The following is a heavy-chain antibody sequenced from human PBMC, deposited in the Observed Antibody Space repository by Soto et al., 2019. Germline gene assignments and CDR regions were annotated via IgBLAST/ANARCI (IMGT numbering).Heavy chain of an antibody. CDR1: GFTFSHYG. D-gene: IGHD1-1*01. Sequence: QMQLEESGGGVVQPGRSLRLSCVASGFTFSHYGMHWVRQAPGKGLEWVAVIWHHGGNKYYADSVKGRFTISRDNARNTLYLQMDSLRGEDTGVYYCVSDDTQLERRPSYGKDVWGRGTTDIVSS. CDR2: IWHHGGNK. V-gene: IGHV3-33*01. J-gene: IGHJ6*02. CDR3: VSDDTQLERRPSYGKDV.